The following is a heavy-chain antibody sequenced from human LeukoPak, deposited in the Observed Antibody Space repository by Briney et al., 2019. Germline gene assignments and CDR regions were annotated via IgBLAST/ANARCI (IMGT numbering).Heavy chain of an antibody. D-gene: IGHD3-3*01. Sequence: TSVKVSCKVSGLTFTSSAMQWVRQARGQRLEWIGWIVVGSGNTNYAQKFQERVTITRDVSTSTAYMKLSSLRSEDTAVYYCAAEITIFGVGYNWFDPWGQGTLVTVSS. V-gene: IGHV1-58*02. CDR3: AAEITIFGVGYNWFDP. CDR2: IVVGSGNT. J-gene: IGHJ5*02. CDR1: GLTFTSSA.